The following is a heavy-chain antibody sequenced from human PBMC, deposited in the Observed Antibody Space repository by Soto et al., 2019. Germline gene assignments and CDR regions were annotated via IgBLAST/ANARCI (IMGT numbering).Heavy chain of an antibody. CDR3: TTSSIAARPYAFDI. CDR2: IKSKTDGGTT. V-gene: IGHV3-15*07. CDR1: GFTFSNAW. Sequence: PGGSLRLSCAASGFTFSNAWMNWVRQAPGKGLEWVGRIKSKTDGGTTDYAAPVKGRFTISRDDSKNTLYLQMNSLKTEDTAVYYCTTSSIAARPYAFDIWGQGTMVTVSS. J-gene: IGHJ3*02. D-gene: IGHD6-6*01.